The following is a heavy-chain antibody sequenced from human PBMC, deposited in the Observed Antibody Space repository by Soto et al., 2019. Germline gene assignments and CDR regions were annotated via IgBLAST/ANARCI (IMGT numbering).Heavy chain of an antibody. D-gene: IGHD1-26*01. Sequence: PSETLSLTCTVSGGSISSYYWSWVRQPPGKGLEWIGYIYYSGSTNYNPSLKSRVTISVDTSKNQFSLKLSSVTAADTAVYYCARSSGSYYAYGYYFDYWGQGTLVTVSS. J-gene: IGHJ4*02. CDR3: ARSSGSYYAYGYYFDY. CDR2: IYYSGST. V-gene: IGHV4-59*01. CDR1: GGSISSYY.